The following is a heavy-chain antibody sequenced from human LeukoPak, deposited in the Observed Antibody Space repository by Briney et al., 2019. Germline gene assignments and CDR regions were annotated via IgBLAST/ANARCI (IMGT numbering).Heavy chain of an antibody. D-gene: IGHD3-10*01. CDR1: GFVVNDCY. CDR2: ISSRDNLI. Sequence: GGSLRLSCAASGFVVNDCYMNWIRLAPGKGLEWVSYISSRDNLIYYADSVKGRFTISTDNAKNAVFLQLNRLTVEDTAVYYCAREQWFRWEFWGQGVLVTVSS. V-gene: IGHV3-11*01. CDR3: AREQWFRWEF. J-gene: IGHJ4*02.